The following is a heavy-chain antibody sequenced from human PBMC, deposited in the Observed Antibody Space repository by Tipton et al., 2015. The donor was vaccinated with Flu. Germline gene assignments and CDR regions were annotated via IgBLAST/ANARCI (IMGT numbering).Heavy chain of an antibody. Sequence: TLSLTCAVSGDSISSSSDYWGWIRQPPGKGLEWIGTIYSSGSTYFNPSLRSRVTISVDTSKNQFSLRLSSVTAADTAVYYCARLRRSEDYYDSSGPFSYCDYWGQGTLVTVSS. CDR2: IYSSGST. D-gene: IGHD3-22*01. V-gene: IGHV4-39*01. CDR1: GDSISSSSDY. J-gene: IGHJ4*02. CDR3: ARLRRSEDYYDSSGPFSYCDY.